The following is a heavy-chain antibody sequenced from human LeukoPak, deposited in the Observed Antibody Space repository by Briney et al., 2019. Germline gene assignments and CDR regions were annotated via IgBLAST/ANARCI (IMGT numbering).Heavy chain of an antibody. V-gene: IGHV4-59*01. D-gene: IGHD3-22*01. CDR1: GGSTSSYY. CDR3: ATGSSGNYYYYMDV. Sequence: PSETLSLTCTASGGSTSSYYWSWLRQPPEKGQELGGYIYYSGSTNYNPSLKSQVTISVDTSKNQFSLKLSSVTAADTAVYYCATGSSGNYYYYMDVWGKGTTVTVSS. CDR2: IYYSGST. J-gene: IGHJ6*03.